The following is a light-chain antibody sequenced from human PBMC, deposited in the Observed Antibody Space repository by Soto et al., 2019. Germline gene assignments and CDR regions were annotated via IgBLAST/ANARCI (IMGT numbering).Light chain of an antibody. CDR3: AAWDDSLNAL. CDR2: SNN. J-gene: IGLJ2*01. CDR1: SSNIGSNT. Sequence: QSVLTQPPSASETPGQRVTSSCSGSSSNIGSNTVNWYQQLPGTAPKLLIYSNNQRPSGVPDRFSGSKSGTSASLAISGLQSEDEADYYCAAWDDSLNALFGGGTNLTVL. V-gene: IGLV1-44*01.